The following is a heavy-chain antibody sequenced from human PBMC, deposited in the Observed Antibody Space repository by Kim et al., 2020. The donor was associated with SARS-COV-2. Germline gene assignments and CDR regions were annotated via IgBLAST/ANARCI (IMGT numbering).Heavy chain of an antibody. CDR2: IYSSGST. V-gene: IGHV3-53*01. CDR1: GFTVSSHY. Sequence: LSLTCAASGFTVSSHYISWVRQPPGKGLEWVSIIYSSGSTYYADSVKGRFTISRDSSRNTVSLQMFSLRDEDTAVYYCARDAVLTGMDVWGQGTAVTVSS. D-gene: IGHD1-20*01. J-gene: IGHJ6*02. CDR3: ARDAVLTGMDV.